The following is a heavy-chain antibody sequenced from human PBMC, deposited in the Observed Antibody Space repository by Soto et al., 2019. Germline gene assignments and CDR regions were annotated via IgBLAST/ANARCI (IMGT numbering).Heavy chain of an antibody. CDR2: ISWNSGSI. Sequence: PGGSLRLSCAASGFTFDDYAMHWVRQAPGKGLEWVSGISWNSGSIGYADSVKGRFTISRDNAKNSLYLQMNSLRAEDTALYYCAKDGLRFLEWWPSHLGYMDVWGKGTTVTV. CDR3: AKDGLRFLEWWPSHLGYMDV. J-gene: IGHJ6*03. CDR1: GFTFDDYA. V-gene: IGHV3-9*01. D-gene: IGHD3-3*01.